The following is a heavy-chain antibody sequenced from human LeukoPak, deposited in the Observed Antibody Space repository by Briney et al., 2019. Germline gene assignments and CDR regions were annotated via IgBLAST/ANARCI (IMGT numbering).Heavy chain of an antibody. D-gene: IGHD6-13*01. CDR3: ARVEVAAAATKPAY. V-gene: IGHV3-74*01. Sequence: GGSLRLSCAASGFTFRSYWMHWVRQAPGEGLVWVSRINSDGSSTSYADSVKGRFTISRDNAKNTLYLQMNSLRAEDTAVYYCARVEVAAAATKPAYWGQGTLVTVSS. J-gene: IGHJ4*02. CDR1: GFTFRSYW. CDR2: INSDGSST.